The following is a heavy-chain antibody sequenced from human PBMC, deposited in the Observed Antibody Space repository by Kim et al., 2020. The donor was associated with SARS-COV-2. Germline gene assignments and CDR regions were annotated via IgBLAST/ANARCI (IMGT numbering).Heavy chain of an antibody. V-gene: IGHV3-7*01. J-gene: IGHJ3*02. CDR2: GSEK. CDR3: HLGGAFDI. Sequence: GSEKYYVDSVEGRFTISRDNAKNSLYLQMNSLRVEDTAVYYCHLGGAFDIWGQGTLVTVSS. D-gene: IGHD1-26*01.